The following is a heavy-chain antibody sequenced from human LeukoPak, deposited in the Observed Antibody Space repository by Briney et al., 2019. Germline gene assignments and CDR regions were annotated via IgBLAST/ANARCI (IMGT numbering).Heavy chain of an antibody. CDR2: ISSSSSTI. J-gene: IGHJ4*02. CDR1: GFTFSSYG. D-gene: IGHD7-27*01. V-gene: IGHV3-48*01. CDR3: ARDRTWGSFFDY. Sequence: GGSLRLSCAVSGFTFSSYGMHWVGQAPGKGLEWVSYISSSSSTIYYADSVKGRFTISRDNAKNSLYLQMNSLRAEDTAVYYCARDRTWGSFFDYWGQGTLVTASS.